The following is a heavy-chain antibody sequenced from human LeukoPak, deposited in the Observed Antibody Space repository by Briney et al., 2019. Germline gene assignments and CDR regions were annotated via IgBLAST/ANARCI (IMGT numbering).Heavy chain of an antibody. Sequence: GGSLRLSCAASGFTVSSNYMSWVRQAPGKGLEWVSVIYSGGSTYYADSVKGRFTISRDNSKNTLYLQMNSLRAEDTAVYYCARGLLWFGELFEYYFDYWGQGTLVTVSS. CDR1: GFTVSSNY. V-gene: IGHV3-66*01. D-gene: IGHD3-10*01. CDR3: ARGLLWFGELFEYYFDY. CDR2: IYSGGST. J-gene: IGHJ4*02.